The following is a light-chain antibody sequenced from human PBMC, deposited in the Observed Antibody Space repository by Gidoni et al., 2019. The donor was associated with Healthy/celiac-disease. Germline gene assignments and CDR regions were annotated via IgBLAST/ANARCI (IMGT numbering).Light chain of an antibody. CDR1: QGISSY. V-gene: IGKV1-9*01. Sequence: DIPLTQSPSFLSASVGARVTITCRASQGISSYLAWYQQKPGKAPKLLIYAASTLQSGVPSRFSGSGSGTEFTLTISSLQPEDFATYFCQQLNRDSWTCGQGTKVGTK. CDR2: AAS. J-gene: IGKJ1*01. CDR3: QQLNRDSWT.